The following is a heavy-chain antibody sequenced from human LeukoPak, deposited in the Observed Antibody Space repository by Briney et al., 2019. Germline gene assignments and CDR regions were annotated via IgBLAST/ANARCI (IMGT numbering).Heavy chain of an antibody. Sequence: GGSLRLSCAASGFTFSSYGMHWVRQAPGKGLEWVSSISGGSDYIYYADSVKGRLIISRDNAKNSLYLQMNSLRAEDTAVYYCARDRRLYSGYPYYYYYMDVWGKGTTVTVSS. J-gene: IGHJ6*03. CDR1: GFTFSSYG. D-gene: IGHD5-12*01. CDR3: ARDRRLYSGYPYYYYYMDV. CDR2: ISGGSDYI. V-gene: IGHV3-21*06.